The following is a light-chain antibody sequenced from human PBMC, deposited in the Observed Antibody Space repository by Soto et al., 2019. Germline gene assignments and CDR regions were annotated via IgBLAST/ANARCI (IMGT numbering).Light chain of an antibody. CDR1: QSISPG. J-gene: IGKJ1*01. CDR3: QQYQSYSRT. CDR2: DAS. Sequence: IQMTQYNSTLSSSVGDTLTITCLASQSISPGLAWYQQKPGKAPKLLIFDASNLESGVPSRFSGSGSGTEFTLTISSLKPDDFATYYCQQYQSYSRTFGQGSKVDIK. V-gene: IGKV1-5*01.